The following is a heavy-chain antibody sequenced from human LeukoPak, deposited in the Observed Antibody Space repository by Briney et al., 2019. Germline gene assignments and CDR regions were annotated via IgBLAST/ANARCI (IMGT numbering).Heavy chain of an antibody. CDR2: IRQDGSEK. D-gene: IGHD2-15*01. V-gene: IGHV3-7*01. Sequence: GGSLRLSCAASGFTFSSYWISWVRQAPGKGLEWVANIRQDGSEKYYVDSVKGRFTISRDNAKNSLFLQMNSLRVEDTALYYCARDSGTCTGCAFDMWGQGTMVTVSS. J-gene: IGHJ3*02. CDR1: GFTFSSYW. CDR3: ARDSGTCTGCAFDM.